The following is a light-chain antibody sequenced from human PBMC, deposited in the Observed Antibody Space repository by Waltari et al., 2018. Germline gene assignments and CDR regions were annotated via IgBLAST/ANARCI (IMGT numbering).Light chain of an antibody. J-gene: IGKJ2*01. CDR2: AAS. CDR3: QQSYSTPRT. CDR1: QSISSY. Sequence: DIQMTQSPSSLSASVGDRVTITCRASQSISSYLNWYQQKPGKAPKLLSYAASSLQSGVPSRFSGSVSGTDFTLTISSLQPEDFATYYCQQSYSTPRTFGQGTKLEIK. V-gene: IGKV1-39*01.